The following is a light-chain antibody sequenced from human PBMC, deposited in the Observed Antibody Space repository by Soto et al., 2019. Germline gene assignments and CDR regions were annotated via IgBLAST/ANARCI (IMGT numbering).Light chain of an antibody. CDR1: QSISSW. CDR2: AAS. V-gene: IGKV1-39*01. Sequence: DIRMDQSPSTVSATVGDRVTITCRASQSISSWLAWYQQKPGKAPKLLIYAASSLQSGVPSRFSGSGSGTDFTLTISSLQPEDFATYYCQQSYSTPPTFGQGTKVDIK. J-gene: IGKJ1*01. CDR3: QQSYSTPPT.